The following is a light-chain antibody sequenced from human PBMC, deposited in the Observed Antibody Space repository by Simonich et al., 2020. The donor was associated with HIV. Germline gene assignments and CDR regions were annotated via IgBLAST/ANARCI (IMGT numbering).Light chain of an antibody. CDR2: AAS. V-gene: IGKV1-NL1*01. CDR3: LHHNNCLS. Sequence: DIQMTQSPSSLSASVGDRVTVTCRASQGISNSLAWYQQKPGKAPKLLLYAASRLESWVPSRFSGSGSGTDYTLTISSLQPEDLPTYYCLHHNNCLSFGGGTKVEI. J-gene: IGKJ4*01. CDR1: QGISNS.